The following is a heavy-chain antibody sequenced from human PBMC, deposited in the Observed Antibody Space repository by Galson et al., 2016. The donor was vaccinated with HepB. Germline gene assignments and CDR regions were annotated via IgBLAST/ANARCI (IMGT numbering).Heavy chain of an antibody. D-gene: IGHD2-15*01. CDR2: ISYDGSNK. V-gene: IGHV3-30*04. CDR3: ARTHCSGGSCYSYDAFDI. J-gene: IGHJ3*02. CDR1: GLTFTTYA. Sequence: SLRLSCAASGLTFTTYAMHWVRQAPGKGLEWVAVISYDGSNKYYADSVKGRFTISRDNSKNTLYLQMNSMRAEDTAVYYCARTHCSGGSCYSYDAFDIWVQGTMVTVSS.